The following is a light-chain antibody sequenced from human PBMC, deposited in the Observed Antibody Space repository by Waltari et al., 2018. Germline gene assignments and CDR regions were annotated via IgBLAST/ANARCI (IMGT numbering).Light chain of an antibody. CDR3: QQYYSPPLT. J-gene: IGKJ4*01. V-gene: IGKV4-1*01. CDR2: WAP. CDR1: QPILSSSNHKNA. Sequence: DLVLTPSPDSLAVSLGERAPINGQASQPILSSSNHKNALAWSHQNPGHPPKLLISWAPTRTSGVPDRFSGRGSETDVTLTISRLQADDVAVYYCQQYYSPPLTFGGGTKVEIK.